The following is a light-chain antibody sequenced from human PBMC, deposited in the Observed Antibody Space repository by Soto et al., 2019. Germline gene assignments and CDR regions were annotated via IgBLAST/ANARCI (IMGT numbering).Light chain of an antibody. J-gene: IGKJ2*01. V-gene: IGKV3-20*01. CDR1: QSVSKNY. CDR2: GSS. CDR3: QQYGSSPPYT. Sequence: EVVLTQSPGTLSLSPGERATLSCRASQSVSKNYFAWYQQKPGQAPRLLIFGSSDRATGIPDRFSGSGYGTDFTLTISRLEPEDFAVYYCQQYGSSPPYTFGQGTKLEIK.